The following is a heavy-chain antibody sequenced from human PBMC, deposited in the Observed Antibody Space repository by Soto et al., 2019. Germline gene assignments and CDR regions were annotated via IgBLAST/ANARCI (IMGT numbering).Heavy chain of an antibody. J-gene: IGHJ6*02. Sequence: QVQLVQSGTEVKKPGSSVRVSCRSSGGTFGTYNINWLRQAPGQGLEWMGGIIHVFGTPTYAQKFQGRVTITADETTITAYLDLSSLRSDDTAIYYCARNSPLATYYSGLDVWGQGTSVTVSS. V-gene: IGHV1-69*01. D-gene: IGHD5-12*01. CDR3: ARNSPLATYYSGLDV. CDR2: IIHVFGTP. CDR1: GGTFGTYN.